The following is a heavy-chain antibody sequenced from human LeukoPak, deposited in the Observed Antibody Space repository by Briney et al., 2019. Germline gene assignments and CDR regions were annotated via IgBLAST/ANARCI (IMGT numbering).Heavy chain of an antibody. CDR2: LNGNGRST. CDR1: GFTFSSYV. Sequence: GGSPRLSCATSGFTFSSYVMSWVRQAPGQGLEWVSALNGNGRSTYYAESVKGRFTISRDNSRDTLYLQVDSLRAEDTAIYFCTKGSGDSRPYFFDYWGQGTQVTVSS. CDR3: TKGSGDSRPYFFDY. V-gene: IGHV3-23*01. J-gene: IGHJ4*02.